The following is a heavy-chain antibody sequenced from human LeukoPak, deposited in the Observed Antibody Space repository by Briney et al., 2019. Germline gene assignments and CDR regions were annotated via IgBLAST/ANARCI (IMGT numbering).Heavy chain of an antibody. CDR1: GGSISSSSYY. J-gene: IGHJ3*02. V-gene: IGHV4-39*07. D-gene: IGHD6-13*01. CDR2: IYYSGST. CDR3: ARGTYSSSWYGGHAFDI. Sequence: SQTLSLTCTVSGGSISSSSYYWGWIRQPPGKGLEWIGSIYYSGSTYYNPSLKSRVTISVDTSKNQFSLKLSSVTAADTAVYYCARGTYSSSWYGGHAFDIWGQGTMVTVSS.